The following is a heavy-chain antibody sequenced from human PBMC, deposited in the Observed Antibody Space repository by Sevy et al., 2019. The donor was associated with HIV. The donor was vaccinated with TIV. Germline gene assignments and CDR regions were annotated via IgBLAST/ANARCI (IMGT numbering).Heavy chain of an antibody. CDR1: GGTFSSYA. CDR3: ARDEYGYCSSTSCYASFGY. CDR2: IIPIFGTA. J-gene: IGHJ4*02. Sequence: ASVKVSCKASGGTFSSYAISWVRQAPGQGLEWMGGIIPIFGTANYAQKFQGRVTITADESTSTAYMELSSLRSGDTAVYYCARDEYGYCSSTSCYASFGYWGQGTLVTVSS. V-gene: IGHV1-69*13. D-gene: IGHD2-2*03.